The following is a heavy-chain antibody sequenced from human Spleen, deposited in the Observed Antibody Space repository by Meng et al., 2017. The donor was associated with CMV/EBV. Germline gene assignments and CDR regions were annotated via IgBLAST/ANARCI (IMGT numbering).Heavy chain of an antibody. J-gene: IGHJ3*02. CDR3: ARDHNAFDI. V-gene: IGHV3-7*01. CDR1: GFTFSSYW. Sequence: GESLKISCAASGFTFSSYWMSWVRQAPGKGLEWVANIKQDGSEKYYVDSVKGRFTISRDSAKNSLYLQMNSLRAEDTAVYYCARDHNAFDIWGQGTMVTVSS. CDR2: IKQDGSEK.